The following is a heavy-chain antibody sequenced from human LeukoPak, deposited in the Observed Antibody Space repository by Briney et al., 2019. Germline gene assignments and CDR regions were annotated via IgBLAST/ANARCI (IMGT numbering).Heavy chain of an antibody. V-gene: IGHV1-2*02. CDR3: ASEALWGAFDY. D-gene: IGHD4/OR15-4a*01. CDR1: GGTFSSSP. Sequence: ASVKVSCKASGGTFSSSPITWVRQAPGQGLEWMGWINPNSGGTNYAQKFQGRVTMTRDTSISTAYMELSRLRSDDTAVYYCASEALWGAFDYWGQGTLVTVSS. CDR2: INPNSGGT. J-gene: IGHJ4*02.